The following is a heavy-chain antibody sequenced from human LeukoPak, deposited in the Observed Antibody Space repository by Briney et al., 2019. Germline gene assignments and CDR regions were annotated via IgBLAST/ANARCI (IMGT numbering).Heavy chain of an antibody. D-gene: IGHD3-22*01. J-gene: IGHJ3*02. CDR1: GGSISSYY. CDR3: ARVIDYYDSSGYYAAGAFDI. V-gene: IGHV4-59*01. Sequence: LETLSLTCTVSGGSISSYYWSWIRQPPGKGLEWIGYIYYSGSTNYNPSLKSRVTISVDTSKNQFSLKLSSVTAADTAVYYCARVIDYYDSSGYYAAGAFDIWGQGTMVTVSS. CDR2: IYYSGST.